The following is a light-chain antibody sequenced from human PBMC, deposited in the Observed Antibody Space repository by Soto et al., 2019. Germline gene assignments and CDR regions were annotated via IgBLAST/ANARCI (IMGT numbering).Light chain of an antibody. J-gene: IGKJ3*01. CDR3: QQRSNSPLT. Sequence: IVLTQSPATLSLSPGERATLSCRASQSVSSYLAWYQQKPGQAPRLLIYDASNRATGIPARFSGSGSGTDFTLTISSLEPEDFAVYYCQQRSNSPLTFGPGTKVDIK. V-gene: IGKV3-11*01. CDR2: DAS. CDR1: QSVSSY.